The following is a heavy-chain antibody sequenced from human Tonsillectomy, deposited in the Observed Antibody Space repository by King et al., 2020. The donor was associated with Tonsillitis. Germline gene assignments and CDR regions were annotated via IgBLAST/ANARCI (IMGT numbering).Heavy chain of an antibody. J-gene: IGHJ5*02. D-gene: IGHD2-2*01. CDR2: IYTSGST. CDR3: ARVLGVPAAINWFDP. CDR1: RGSISSYS. V-gene: IGHV4-4*07. Sequence: QLQESGPGLVKPSETLSLTCTVSRGSISSYSWSWIRQPAGKGLEWIGRIYTSGSTNYNPSLKSRVTMSVDTSKNQFSLKLSSVTAADTAVYYCARVLGVPAAINWFDPWGQGTLVTVSS.